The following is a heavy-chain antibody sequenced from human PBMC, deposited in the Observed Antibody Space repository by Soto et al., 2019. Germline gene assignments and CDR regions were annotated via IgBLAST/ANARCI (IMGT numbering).Heavy chain of an antibody. J-gene: IGHJ4*02. D-gene: IGHD4-17*01. Sequence: GGSLRLSCAASGFTFGNYATSWVRQAPGKGLEWLSSISGNGLDAYYADSAKGRFTISRDNSRNTLYLQMNSLRVDDTAVFYCAKAAGAYMTAVENWGQGTLVTVSS. CDR3: AKAAGAYMTAVEN. CDR2: ISGNGLDA. V-gene: IGHV3-23*01. CDR1: GFTFGNYA.